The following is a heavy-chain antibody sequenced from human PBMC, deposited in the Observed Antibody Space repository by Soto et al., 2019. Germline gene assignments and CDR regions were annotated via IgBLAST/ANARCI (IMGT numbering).Heavy chain of an antibody. J-gene: IGHJ6*02. CDR3: ARDGNAEDPDYYYYGMDV. D-gene: IGHD1-1*01. V-gene: IGHV3-30-3*01. CDR1: GFTFISYA. CDR2: ISYDGSNK. Sequence: GSLRLSCAASGFTFISYAIRCVRHSAFKWLEWVAVISYDGSNKYYADSVKGRFTISRDNSKNTLYLQMNSLRAEDTAVYYCARDGNAEDPDYYYYGMDVWGQGTTVTVSS.